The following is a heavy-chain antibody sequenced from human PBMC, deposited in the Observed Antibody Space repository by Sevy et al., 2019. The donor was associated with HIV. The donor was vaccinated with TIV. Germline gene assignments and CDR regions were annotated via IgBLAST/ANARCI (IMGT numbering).Heavy chain of an antibody. CDR3: TRSAAEAKNFYCGGDCYSDY. D-gene: IGHD2-21*02. Sequence: ASVKVSCKASGYTFTGYYLHWVRQAPGQGLEWMGWINPNSGGTNYAPKFKGRVTMTRDTSISTASMELSRLRSDDTAVYYCTRSAAEAKNFYCGGDCYSDYWGQGTLVTVSS. V-gene: IGHV1-2*02. CDR1: GYTFTGYY. CDR2: INPNSGGT. J-gene: IGHJ4*02.